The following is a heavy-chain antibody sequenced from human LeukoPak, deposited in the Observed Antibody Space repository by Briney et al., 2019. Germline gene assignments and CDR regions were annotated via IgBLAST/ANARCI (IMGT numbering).Heavy chain of an antibody. D-gene: IGHD2-15*01. CDR1: GYTFTSYD. J-gene: IGHJ6*03. Sequence: ASVKVSCKASGYTFTSYDINWVRQATGQGLEWMGWMNPNSGNTGYAQKFQGRVTMTRNTSIGTAYMELSSLRSEDTAVYYCARGVGCSGGSCYHYYMDVWGKGTTVTVSS. CDR3: ARGVGCSGGSCYHYYMDV. CDR2: MNPNSGNT. V-gene: IGHV1-8*01.